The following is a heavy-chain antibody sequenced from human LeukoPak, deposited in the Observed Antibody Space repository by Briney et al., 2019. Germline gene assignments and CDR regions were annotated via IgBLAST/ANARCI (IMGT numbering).Heavy chain of an antibody. CDR3: ARDNTPDPYYYYGMDV. V-gene: IGHV4-59*08. CDR1: GGSISSHY. Sequence: SETLSLTCTVSGGSISSHYWSWIRQPPGKGLEWIGYMYDSGSTKYNPSLKSRVTISVDMSKNQFSLKLSSVTAADTAVYYCARDNTPDPYYYYGMDVWGQGTTVTVSS. J-gene: IGHJ6*02. D-gene: IGHD1-14*01. CDR2: MYDSGST.